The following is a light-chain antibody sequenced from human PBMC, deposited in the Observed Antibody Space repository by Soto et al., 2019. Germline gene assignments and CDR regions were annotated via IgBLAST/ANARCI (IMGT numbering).Light chain of an antibody. V-gene: IGKV3-15*01. CDR1: QSVRTN. J-gene: IGKJ3*01. CDR2: GAS. CDR3: HQYNDWPFT. Sequence: EIVMTQSPATLSVSPGERATLSCRASQSVRTNLAWYQQTPGQAPTLLIYGASTRATDIPARFSGGGSGTEFTLTISSLQSEDFVVYFCHQYNDWPFTFGPGTKVDFK.